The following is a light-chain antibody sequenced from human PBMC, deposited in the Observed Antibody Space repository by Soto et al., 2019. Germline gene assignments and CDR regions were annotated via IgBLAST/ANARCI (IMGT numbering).Light chain of an antibody. V-gene: IGKV3-20*01. J-gene: IGKJ1*01. CDR3: QQYGSAPAR. CDR2: GAS. CDR1: QSVRSSY. Sequence: EIVVTQSPGTLSLSPGERATLSCRASQSVRSSYLAWHQQKPGQAPRLLIYGASSRATGIPDRFSGSGSGTSFPLTISRLEPEDLAGYYCQQYGSAPARFGQWTKVAI.